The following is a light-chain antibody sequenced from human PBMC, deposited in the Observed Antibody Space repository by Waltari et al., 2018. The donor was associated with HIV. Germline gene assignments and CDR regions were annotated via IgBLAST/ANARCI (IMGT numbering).Light chain of an antibody. CDR3: QHYTAYPWT. CDR2: KAS. V-gene: IGKV1-5*03. CDR1: QNISTW. J-gene: IGKJ1*01. Sequence: DIQMTQVPFTLSASIGDSVTITCWASQNISTWLAWFQQKPGKAPDLLISKASILESGVSPRFSGIGYGTEFTLTIASLEPSDVASYYCQHYTAYPWTFGQGTKLEIK.